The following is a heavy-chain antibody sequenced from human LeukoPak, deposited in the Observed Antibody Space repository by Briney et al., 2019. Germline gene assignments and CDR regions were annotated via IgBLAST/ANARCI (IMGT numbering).Heavy chain of an antibody. J-gene: IGHJ4*02. CDR2: IYYSGST. CDR3: ARASDFWSGYYNYFDY. V-gene: IGHV4-59*01. D-gene: IGHD3-3*01. Sequence: SETLSLTCTVSGGSISSYYWSWIRQPPGKGLEWIGYIYYSGSTNYNPSLKSRVTISVDTSKNQFSLKLSSVTAADTAMYYCARASDFWSGYYNYFDYWGQGTLVTVSS. CDR1: GGSISSYY.